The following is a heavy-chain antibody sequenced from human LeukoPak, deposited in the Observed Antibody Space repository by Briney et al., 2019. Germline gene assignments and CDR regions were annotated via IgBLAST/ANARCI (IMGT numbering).Heavy chain of an antibody. J-gene: IGHJ4*02. CDR3: ARGVTGTTGD. CDR2: IYYSGST. Sequence: PSETLSLTCTVFGGSISSSTSYWGWIRQPPGKGLEWIGSIYYSGSTYYNPSLKSRVTISVDTSKNQFSLKLSSVTAADTAVYYCARGVTGTTGDWGQGTLVTVSS. CDR1: GGSISSSTSY. D-gene: IGHD1-20*01. V-gene: IGHV4-39*07.